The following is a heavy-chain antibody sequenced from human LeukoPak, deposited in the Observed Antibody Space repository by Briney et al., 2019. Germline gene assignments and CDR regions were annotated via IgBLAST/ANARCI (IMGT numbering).Heavy chain of an antibody. CDR2: IYYSGST. CDR3: ARGRAEYVWGSYRPEVNWFDP. Sequence: SETLSLTCTVSGGSISSYYWSWIRQHPGKGLEWIGYIYYSGSTYYNASLKSRVTISVDTSKNQFSLKLSSVTAADTAVYYCARGRAEYVWGSYRPEVNWFDPWGQGTLVTVSS. D-gene: IGHD3-16*02. CDR1: GGSISSYY. V-gene: IGHV4-59*06. J-gene: IGHJ5*02.